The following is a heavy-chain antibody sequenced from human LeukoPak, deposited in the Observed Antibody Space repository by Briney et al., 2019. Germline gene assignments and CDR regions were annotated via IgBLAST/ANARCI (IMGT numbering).Heavy chain of an antibody. J-gene: IGHJ4*02. D-gene: IGHD6-13*01. CDR2: ISGSGGST. V-gene: IGHV3-23*01. CDR1: GFTFSIYY. Sequence: GGSLRLSCAASGFTFSIYYMNWVRQAPGKGLEWVSAISGSGGSTYYADSVKGRFTISRDNSKNTLYLQMNSLRAEDTAVYYCAKDADRGAAAGTGFDYWGQGTLVTVSS. CDR3: AKDADRGAAAGTGFDY.